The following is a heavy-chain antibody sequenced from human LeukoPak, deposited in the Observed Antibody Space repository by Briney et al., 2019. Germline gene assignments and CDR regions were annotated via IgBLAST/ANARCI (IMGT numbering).Heavy chain of an antibody. J-gene: IGHJ3*02. V-gene: IGHV1-8*01. Sequence: ASVKVSCKASGYTFTSYDINWVRQAPGQGLEWMGWMNPNSGNTGYAQKFQGRVTMTRNTSISTAYMELSSLRSEDTAVYYCARVTPHIVVVTASDAFDIWGQGTMVTVSS. CDR3: ARVTPHIVVVTASDAFDI. CDR1: GYTFTSYD. D-gene: IGHD2-21*02. CDR2: MNPNSGNT.